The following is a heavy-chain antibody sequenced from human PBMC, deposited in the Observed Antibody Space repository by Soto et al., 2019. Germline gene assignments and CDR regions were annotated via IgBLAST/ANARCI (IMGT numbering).Heavy chain of an antibody. CDR3: ARDGDITMVRGVLYYYYGMDV. J-gene: IGHJ6*02. D-gene: IGHD3-10*01. CDR1: GYTFTSYA. V-gene: IGHV1-3*01. CDR2: INAGNGNT. Sequence: ASLKVSCKASGYTFTSYAMHWVRQAPGQRPEWMGWINAGNGNTKYSQKFQGRVTITRDTSASTAYMELSSLRSEDTAVYYCARDGDITMVRGVLYYYYGMDVWGQGTTVTVSS.